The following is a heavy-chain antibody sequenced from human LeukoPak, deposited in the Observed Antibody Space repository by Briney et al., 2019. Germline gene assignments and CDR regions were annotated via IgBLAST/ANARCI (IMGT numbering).Heavy chain of an antibody. CDR1: GFTLSSYW. V-gene: IGHV3-7*01. Sequence: GGSLRLSCAASGFTLSSYWRAWVRQAPGKGLEWVANIKQDGREKYFVDSVKGRFTISRDNTKNSLYLQMNSLRAEDTAVYYCARESYYGSGSYGYWGQGTLVTVSS. J-gene: IGHJ4*02. CDR2: IKQDGREK. CDR3: ARESYYGSGSYGY. D-gene: IGHD3-10*01.